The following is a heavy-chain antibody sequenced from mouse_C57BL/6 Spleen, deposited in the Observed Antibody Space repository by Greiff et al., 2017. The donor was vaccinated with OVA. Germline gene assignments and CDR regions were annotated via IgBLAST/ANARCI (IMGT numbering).Heavy chain of an antibody. J-gene: IGHJ4*01. CDR1: GYAFSSYW. CDR2: IYPGDGDT. CDR3: ARSGYYDPYYAMDY. V-gene: IGHV1-80*01. D-gene: IGHD2-4*01. Sequence: QVQLQQSGAELVKPGASVKISCKASGYAFSSYWMNWVKQRPGKGLEWIGQIYPGDGDTNYNGKFKGKATLTADKSSSTAYMQLSSLTSEDSAVYFCARSGYYDPYYAMDYWGQGTSVTVSS.